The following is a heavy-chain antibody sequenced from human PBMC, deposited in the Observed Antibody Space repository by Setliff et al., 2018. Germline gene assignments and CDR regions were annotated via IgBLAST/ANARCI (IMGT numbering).Heavy chain of an antibody. CDR3: ARSTPAGIDY. CDR2: ITWDSAGI. Sequence: PGGSLRLSCAASGFSFDDYAMHWVRQAPGKGLEWVSGITWDSAGIGYADSVKGRFTISRDNVKKSLYLQMNSLRAEDTAFYYCARSTPAGIDYWGQGTLVTVSS. V-gene: IGHV3-9*01. CDR1: GFSFDDYA. J-gene: IGHJ4*02. D-gene: IGHD6-13*01.